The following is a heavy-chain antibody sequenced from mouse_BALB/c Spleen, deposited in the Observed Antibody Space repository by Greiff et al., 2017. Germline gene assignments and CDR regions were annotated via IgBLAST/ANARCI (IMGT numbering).Heavy chain of an antibody. J-gene: IGHJ1*01. CDR3: TRARGNYGFWYFDV. CDR2: IRLKSNNYAT. Sequence: EVQRVESGGGLVQPGGSMKLSCVASGFTFSNYWMNWVRQSPEKGLEWVAEIRLKSNNYATHYAESVKGRFTISRDDSKSSVYLQMNNLRAEDTGIYYCTRARGNYGFWYFDVWGAGTTVTVSS. CDR1: GFTFSNYW. V-gene: IGHV6-6*02. D-gene: IGHD2-1*01.